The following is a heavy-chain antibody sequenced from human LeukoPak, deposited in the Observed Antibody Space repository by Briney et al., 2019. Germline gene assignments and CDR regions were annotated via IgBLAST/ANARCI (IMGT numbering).Heavy chain of an antibody. J-gene: IGHJ4*02. CDR2: IKQDGNEK. V-gene: IGHV3-7*01. D-gene: IGHD5-24*01. CDR3: ARDPKRRDGYNYH. CDR1: GFTFRSYW. Sequence: TGGSLRLSCAPSGFTFRSYWMSWVRQAPGKGLEWVANIKQDGNEKYYVDSVKGRFTISRDNAKNSLYLQMNSLRAEDTAVYYCARDPKRRDGYNYHWGQGTLVTVSS.